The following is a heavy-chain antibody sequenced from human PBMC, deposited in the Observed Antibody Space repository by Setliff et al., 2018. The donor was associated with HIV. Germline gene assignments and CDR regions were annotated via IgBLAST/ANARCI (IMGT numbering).Heavy chain of an antibody. Sequence: KPSETLSLTCTVSGGSINSYFWHWIRQPPGKGLEWIGYIYYSGSTNYNPSLKSRVTISVDTSKNQLSLKLSSVTAADTAVYYCAREIYGGNSRPFDYWGQGTLVTVSS. CDR2: IYYSGST. V-gene: IGHV4-59*01. CDR3: AREIYGGNSRPFDY. CDR1: GGSINSYF. D-gene: IGHD4-17*01. J-gene: IGHJ4*02.